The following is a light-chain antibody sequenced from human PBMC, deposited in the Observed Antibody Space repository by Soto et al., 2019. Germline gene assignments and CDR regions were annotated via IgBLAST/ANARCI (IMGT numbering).Light chain of an antibody. CDR2: EVS. CDR3: SSYAGSKSDVV. Sequence: QSALTQPPSASGSPGQSVTISCTGTSSDVGGYNYVSWYQQHPGKAPKLMIYEVSKRPSGVPDRFSGSKSGNTASLTVSGLQAEDGADYYCSSYAGSKSDVVFGGGTKLTVL. V-gene: IGLV2-8*01. CDR1: SSDVGGYNY. J-gene: IGLJ2*01.